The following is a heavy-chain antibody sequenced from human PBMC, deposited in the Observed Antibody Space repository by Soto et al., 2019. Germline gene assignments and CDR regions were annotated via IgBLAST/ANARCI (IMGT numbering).Heavy chain of an antibody. V-gene: IGHV4-34*01. Sequence: SETLSLTCAVYGGSFSGYYWSWIRQPPGKGLEWIGEINHSGSTNYNPSLKSRVTISVDTSKNPFSLKLSSVTAADTAVYYCARGRVGFYYYYYMDVWGKGTTVTVSS. J-gene: IGHJ6*03. CDR2: INHSGST. CDR3: ARGRVGFYYYYYMDV. D-gene: IGHD3-10*01. CDR1: GGSFSGYY.